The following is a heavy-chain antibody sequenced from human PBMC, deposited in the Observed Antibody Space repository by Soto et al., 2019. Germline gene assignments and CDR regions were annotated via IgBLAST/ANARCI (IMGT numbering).Heavy chain of an antibody. CDR1: GFTFSDYY. Sequence: GGSLRLSCAASGFTFSDYYMSWIRQAPGKGLEWVSYISSSGSTIYYADSVKGRFTISRDNAKNSLYLQMNSLRAEDTAVYYCARRVLVAGKEDWFDPWGQGTLVTVSS. J-gene: IGHJ5*02. D-gene: IGHD6-19*01. V-gene: IGHV3-11*01. CDR3: ARRVLVAGKEDWFDP. CDR2: ISSSGSTI.